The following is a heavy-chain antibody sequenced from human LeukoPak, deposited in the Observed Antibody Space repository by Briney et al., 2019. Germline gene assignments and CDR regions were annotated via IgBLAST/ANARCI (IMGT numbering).Heavy chain of an antibody. Sequence: ASVEVSCKASGYTFTSYDINWVRQATGQGLEWMGWMNPNSGNTGYAQKFQGRVTITRNTSISTAYMELSRLRSDDTAVYYCTSLNNYDILTGPRGLPMDFDIWGQGTMVTVSS. CDR2: MNPNSGNT. CDR1: GYTFTSYD. V-gene: IGHV1-8*03. J-gene: IGHJ3*02. D-gene: IGHD3-9*01. CDR3: TSLNNYDILTGPRGLPMDFDI.